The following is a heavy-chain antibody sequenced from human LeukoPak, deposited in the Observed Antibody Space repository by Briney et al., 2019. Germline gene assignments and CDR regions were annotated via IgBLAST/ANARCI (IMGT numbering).Heavy chain of an antibody. J-gene: IGHJ3*02. CDR2: IYHSGST. V-gene: IGHV4-38-2*01. D-gene: IGHD3-10*01. CDR1: GYSISSGYY. CDR3: ARSLWFGEYDAFDI. Sequence: SETLSLTCAVSGYSISSGYYWGWIRQPPGKGLEWIGSIYHSGSTYYNPSLKSRVTISVDTSKNQFSLKLSSMTAADTAVYYCARSLWFGEYDAFDIWGQGTMVTVSS.